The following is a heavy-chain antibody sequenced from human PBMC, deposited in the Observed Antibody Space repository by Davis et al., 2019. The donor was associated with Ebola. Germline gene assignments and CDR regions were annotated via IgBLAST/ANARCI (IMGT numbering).Heavy chain of an antibody. D-gene: IGHD6-6*01. Sequence: ASVKVSCKASGYTFTSYGISWVRQAPGQGLEWMGWISAYNGNTNYAQKLQGRVTMTTDTSTSTAYMELRSLRSDDTAVYYCARDSPSIAASSRRDDAFDIWGQGTMVTVSS. CDR1: GYTFTSYG. CDR2: ISAYNGNT. J-gene: IGHJ3*02. CDR3: ARDSPSIAASSRRDDAFDI. V-gene: IGHV1-18*01.